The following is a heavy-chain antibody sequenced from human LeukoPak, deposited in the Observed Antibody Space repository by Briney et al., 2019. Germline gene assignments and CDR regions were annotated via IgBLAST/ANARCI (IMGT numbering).Heavy chain of an antibody. J-gene: IGHJ4*02. Sequence: GGSLRLSCAASGFTFSSYAMSWVRQAPGKGLEWVSGIIWNGGSTGYADSVKGRFTISRDNAKNSLYLQMNNLRAEDTALYYCARVGNYGSGSYYWVDSWGQGTLVTVSS. CDR3: ARVGNYGSGSYYWVDS. CDR2: IIWNGGST. CDR1: GFTFSSYA. D-gene: IGHD3-10*01. V-gene: IGHV3-20*04.